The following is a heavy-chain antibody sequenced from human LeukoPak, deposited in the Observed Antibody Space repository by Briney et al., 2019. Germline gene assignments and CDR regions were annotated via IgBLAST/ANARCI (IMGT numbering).Heavy chain of an antibody. CDR2: IYAGGNT. J-gene: IGHJ4*02. CDR1: GESTRSYY. D-gene: IGHD5-18*01. Sequence: PSETLSLTCTVSGESTRSYYWSWIRQPAGKGLEWIGRIYAGGNTNYNPSLKSRVTMSIDTSKNQFSLRLSSVTAADTAVYYCARLTGYSYGYPGYWGQGTLVTVSS. CDR3: ARLTGYSYGYPGY. V-gene: IGHV4-4*07.